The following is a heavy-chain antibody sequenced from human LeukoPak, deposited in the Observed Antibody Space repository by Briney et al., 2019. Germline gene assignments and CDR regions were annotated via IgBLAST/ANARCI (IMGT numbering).Heavy chain of an antibody. V-gene: IGHV4-34*01. CDR3: ALLDDFWSGYSHYYGMDV. J-gene: IGHJ6*02. Sequence: SETLSRTCAVYGGSFSGYYWSWIRQPPGKGLEWIGEINHSGSTNYNPSLKSRVTISVDTSKNQFSLKLSSVTAADTAVYYCALLDDFWSGYSHYYGMDVWGQGTTVTVSS. CDR2: INHSGST. CDR1: GGSFSGYY. D-gene: IGHD3-3*01.